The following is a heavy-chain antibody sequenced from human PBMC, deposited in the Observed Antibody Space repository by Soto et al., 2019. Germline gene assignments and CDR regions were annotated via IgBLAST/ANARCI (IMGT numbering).Heavy chain of an antibody. CDR3: VSGPGTTADY. D-gene: IGHD1-1*01. CDR2: TYYTGST. Sequence: QLQLQESGPGLVKPSETLSLTCTVSGGSISSTRYDWGWIRQPPGKGPKWIGTTYYTGSTYYNPSLKGRATLSVDMSKNQFSLKVRSATAADTAVYYCVSGPGTTADYWGQGTLVTVSS. V-gene: IGHV4-39*01. CDR1: GGSISSTRYD. J-gene: IGHJ4*02.